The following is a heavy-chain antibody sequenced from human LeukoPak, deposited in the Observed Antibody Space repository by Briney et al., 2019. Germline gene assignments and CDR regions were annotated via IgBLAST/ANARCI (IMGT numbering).Heavy chain of an antibody. CDR2: ILPFFGIA. CDR1: RGTLSRYV. D-gene: IGHD2-21*02. Sequence: SVKVSCKATRGTLSRYVISWVGQAPGQGREWMGMILPFFGIAHLAQKFQGRVTHTPETSTRAAYLELSGLGTEDTAVYDCASTPPHIVVVTAIYYYYGMDVWGQGTTVTVSS. CDR3: ASTPPHIVVVTAIYYYYGMDV. V-gene: IGHV1-69*04. J-gene: IGHJ6*02.